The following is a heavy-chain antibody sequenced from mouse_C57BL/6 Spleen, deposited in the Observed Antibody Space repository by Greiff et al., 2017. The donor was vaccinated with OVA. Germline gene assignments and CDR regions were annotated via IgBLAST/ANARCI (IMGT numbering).Heavy chain of an antibody. V-gene: IGHV1-55*01. CDR3: AFLYYYGSSYEGFAY. CDR2: IYPGSGST. J-gene: IGHJ3*01. CDR1: GYTFTSYW. Sequence: QVQLQQPGAELVKPGASVKMSCKASGYTFTSYWITWVKQRPGQGLEWIGDIYPGSGSTNYNEKFKSKATLTVDTSSSTAYMRLSSLTSEDSAVYYCAFLYYYGSSYEGFAYWGQGTLVTVSA. D-gene: IGHD1-1*01.